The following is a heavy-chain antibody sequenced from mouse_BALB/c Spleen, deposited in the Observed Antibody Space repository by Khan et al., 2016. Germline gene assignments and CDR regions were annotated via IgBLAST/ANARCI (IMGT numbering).Heavy chain of an antibody. J-gene: IGHJ3*01. CDR1: GYSITSDYA. CDR2: ISYSGRT. V-gene: IGHV3-2*02. CDR3: ARSNHYGNIPAWVAY. Sequence: EVQLQEPGPGLVKPSQSLSLTCTVTGYSITSDYAWNWIRQFPGNKLEWMGYISYSGRTSYNPSLKSRISITRDTYKNQFFLQLNSVTTEYTATYYCARSNHYGNIPAWVAYGVQWTLVTVSA. D-gene: IGHD1-1*01.